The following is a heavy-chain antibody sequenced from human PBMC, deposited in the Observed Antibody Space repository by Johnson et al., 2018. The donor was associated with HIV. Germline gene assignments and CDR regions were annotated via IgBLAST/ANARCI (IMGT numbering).Heavy chain of an antibody. J-gene: IGHJ3*02. V-gene: IGHV3-30*04. D-gene: IGHD6-13*01. CDR1: GFTFSSYG. CDR2: ISYDGSDK. Sequence: QVQLVESGGGLVQPGGSLRLSCAASGFTFSSYGMHWVRQAPAKGLEWVAVISYDGSDKDYADSVKGRFTISRDNAKNSLVLQMNSLRAEDTAVYFCARDGSSWITGKFDAFDIWGQGTMVTVSS. CDR3: ARDGSSWITGKFDAFDI.